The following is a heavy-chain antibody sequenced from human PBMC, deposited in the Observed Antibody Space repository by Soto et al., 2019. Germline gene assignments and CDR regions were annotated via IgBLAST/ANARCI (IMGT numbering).Heavy chain of an antibody. V-gene: IGHV3-7*03. J-gene: IGHJ6*02. Sequence: EVQLVESGGGLVQPGGSLRLSCAASGFTFSRYWMSWVRQAPGKGLEWVANIKQDGSEKYYVDSVKGRFTISRDNAKNSLHLQMNSLRAEETAVYYCARGVFGVATYYYCGLDLWGQGTTVTVSS. CDR3: ARGVFGVATYYYCGLDL. CDR2: IKQDGSEK. CDR1: GFTFSRYW. D-gene: IGHD3-3*01.